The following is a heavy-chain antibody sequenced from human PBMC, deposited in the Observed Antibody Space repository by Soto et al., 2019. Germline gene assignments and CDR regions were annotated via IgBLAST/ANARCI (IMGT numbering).Heavy chain of an antibody. Sequence: GGSLRLSCAASGFAFSAYTLHWVRQAPGKGLEWVAVIGADGVTKFYADSVEGRFSISRDNSKNTLHLQMDSLSAGDTAFYYCARSLPSTDFSNRHALGVWGRGTTVTVSS. V-gene: IGHV3-30-3*01. CDR2: IGADGVTK. CDR1: GFAFSAYT. J-gene: IGHJ6*02. CDR3: ARSLPSTDFSNRHALGV. D-gene: IGHD2-2*01.